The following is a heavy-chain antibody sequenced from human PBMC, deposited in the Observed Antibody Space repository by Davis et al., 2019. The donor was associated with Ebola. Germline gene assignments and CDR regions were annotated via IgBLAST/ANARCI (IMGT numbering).Heavy chain of an antibody. Sequence: GESLKISCKGSGYGFTSQWIAWVRQMPGKGLQWMGIIYPGDSETRYSPSFQGQATISADTSISTVYLQWSSLKAADTGMYYCARRLLTTSGVAENWFDAWGQGTLVTVSS. D-gene: IGHD3-3*01. CDR1: GYGFTSQW. V-gene: IGHV5-51*01. J-gene: IGHJ5*02. CDR3: ARRLLTTSGVAENWFDA. CDR2: IYPGDSET.